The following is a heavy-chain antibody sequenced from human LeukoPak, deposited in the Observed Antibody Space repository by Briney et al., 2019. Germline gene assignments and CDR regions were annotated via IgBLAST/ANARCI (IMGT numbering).Heavy chain of an antibody. CDR3: ARGRIGSY. D-gene: IGHD3-22*01. Sequence: GGSLRLSCAVSGFTFSSYWMNCIRQAPGKGLEWVANINQDGSEKYYVDSVKGRFTVSRDNAKNSLYLQMNSLRAEDTAVYYCARGRIGSYWGQGTLVTVSS. CDR2: INQDGSEK. CDR1: GFTFSSYW. J-gene: IGHJ4*02. V-gene: IGHV3-7*04.